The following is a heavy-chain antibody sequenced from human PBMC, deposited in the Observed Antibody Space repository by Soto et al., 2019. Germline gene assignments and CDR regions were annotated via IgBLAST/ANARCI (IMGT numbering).Heavy chain of an antibody. CDR2: ILHSWTT. J-gene: IGHJ4*02. CDR3: ARGGNRYSSTSSGVGGFDY. CDR1: GAYIISSS. D-gene: IGHD6-6*01. V-gene: IGHV4-59*01. Sequence: SETQSLPCTVSGAYIISSSGSWIRQSPGKGLECIRYILHSWTTNYHPSLKSRVTITVDTSKNQFSLNLSSLTTADAAVYFCARGGNRYSSTSSGVGGFDYWGQGILVTVSS.